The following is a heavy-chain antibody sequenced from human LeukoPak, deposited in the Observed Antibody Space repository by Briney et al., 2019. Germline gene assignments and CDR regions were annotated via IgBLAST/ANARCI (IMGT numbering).Heavy chain of an antibody. CDR1: GFTVSNNY. V-gene: IGHV3-53*05. D-gene: IGHD3-22*01. CDR2: IYSGGST. Sequence: GGSLTLSCAASGFTVSNNYMRWVRQAPGKGLEWVPLIYSGGSTYYADSVKGRFIMSRDNNKNSLYLHMNSVRTEDTALYYCAKGGHDSSGYFYLDYWGQGTLVTVSS. CDR3: AKGGHDSSGYFYLDY. J-gene: IGHJ4*02.